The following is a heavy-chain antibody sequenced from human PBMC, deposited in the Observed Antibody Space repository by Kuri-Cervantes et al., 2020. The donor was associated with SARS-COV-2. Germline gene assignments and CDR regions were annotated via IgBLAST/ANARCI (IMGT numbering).Heavy chain of an antibody. J-gene: IGHJ6*03. D-gene: IGHD2-2*02. CDR3: ARVPRHICSSTSCYILGRGNYYYMDV. CDR2: IYTSGST. Sequence: ESLKISCTVSGYSISSGYYWSWIRQPAGKGMEWIGRIYTSGSTNYNPSLKSRVTMSVDTSKNQFSLKLSSVTAADTAVYYCARVPRHICSSTSCYILGRGNYYYMDVWGKGTTVTVSS. V-gene: IGHV4-4*07. CDR1: GYSISSGYY.